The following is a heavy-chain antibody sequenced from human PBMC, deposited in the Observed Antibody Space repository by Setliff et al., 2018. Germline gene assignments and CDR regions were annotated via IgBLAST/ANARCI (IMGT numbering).Heavy chain of an antibody. CDR2: LRSDGTTR. Sequence: PGGSLSLSCETSGFTFSDSGMQWVRQAPGRGLEWVAFLRSDGTTRYQSDSMKARFTISRDNPKNTLYLQMNSLRPGDTAVYFCAKENHFWGGYPNYFRLYYLDFWGPGTLVTVSS. J-gene: IGHJ4*02. D-gene: IGHD3-3*02. CDR3: AKENHFWGGYPNYFRLYYLDF. CDR1: GFTFSDSG. V-gene: IGHV3-30*02.